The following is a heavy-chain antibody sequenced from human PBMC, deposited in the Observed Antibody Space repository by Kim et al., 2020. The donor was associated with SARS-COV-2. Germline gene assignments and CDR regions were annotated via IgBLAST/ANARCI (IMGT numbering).Heavy chain of an antibody. CDR2: ISGSGGST. J-gene: IGHJ4*02. Sequence: GGSLRLSCAASGFTFSSYAMSWVRQAPGKGLEWVSAISGSGGSTYYADSVKGRFTISRDNSKNTLYLQMNSLRAEDTAVYYCAKGAGPYYYDSSGYYLNYCDYWGQGTLVTVSS. CDR3: AKGAGPYYYDSSGYYLNYCDY. D-gene: IGHD3-22*01. V-gene: IGHV3-23*01. CDR1: GFTFSSYA.